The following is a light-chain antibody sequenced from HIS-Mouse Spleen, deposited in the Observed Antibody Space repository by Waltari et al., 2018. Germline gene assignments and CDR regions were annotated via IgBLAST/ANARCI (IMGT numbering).Light chain of an antibody. V-gene: IGLV2-23*01. CDR1: SRDVGSYNL. CDR3: CSYAGSSTWV. Sequence: QSALTQPASVSGSPGQSITISCTGTSRDVGSYNLLSWYQQHPGKAPKFMIYEGSKRPSGVSNRFSGSKSGNTASLTISGLQAEDEADYYCCSYAGSSTWVFGGGTKLTVL. CDR2: EGS. J-gene: IGLJ3*02.